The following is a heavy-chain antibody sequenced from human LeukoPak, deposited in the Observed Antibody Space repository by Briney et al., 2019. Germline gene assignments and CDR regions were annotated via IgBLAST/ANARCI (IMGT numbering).Heavy chain of an antibody. Sequence: PSETLSLTCTVSGGSISSYYWSWIRQPPGKGLEWTGYIYYSGSTNYNPSLKSRVTISVDTSKNQFSLKLSSVTAADTAVYYCARSSVSDYLFDYWGQGTLVTVSS. V-gene: IGHV4-59*01. CDR2: IYYSGST. CDR3: ARSSVSDYLFDY. J-gene: IGHJ4*02. D-gene: IGHD4-11*01. CDR1: GGSISSYY.